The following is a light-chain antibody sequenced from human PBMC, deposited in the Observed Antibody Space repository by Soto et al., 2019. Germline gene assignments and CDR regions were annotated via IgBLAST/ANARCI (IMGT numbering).Light chain of an antibody. Sequence: EIVLTQSPDTLSLSPGERATLSCRASQRISISYLAWYQQQPGQAPRLLIYGASSRATGIPDRFSGSGSGTDFTLTISRLEPEDFAVYYCQQYGSSPLTFGGGTKVDIK. CDR3: QQYGSSPLT. CDR1: QRISISY. V-gene: IGKV3-20*01. J-gene: IGKJ4*01. CDR2: GAS.